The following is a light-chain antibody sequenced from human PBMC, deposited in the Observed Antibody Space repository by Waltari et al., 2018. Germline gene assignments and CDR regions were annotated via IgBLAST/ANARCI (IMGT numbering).Light chain of an antibody. CDR1: QSISSGK. J-gene: IGKJ5*01. CDR2: GAS. CDR3: QQFGSSPLIT. V-gene: IGKV3-20*01. Sequence: EIVLTQSPGTLSLSPGERATLSCRASQSISSGKLAWYQQKPAQAPSLLIYGASSRASGIPDKFRGSGSGTDFTLTISGLEPEDFAVYYCQQFGSSPLITFGQGTRLEIK.